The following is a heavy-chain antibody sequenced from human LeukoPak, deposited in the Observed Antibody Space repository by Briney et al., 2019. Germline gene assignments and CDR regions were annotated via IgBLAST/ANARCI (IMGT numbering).Heavy chain of an antibody. J-gene: IGHJ4*02. CDR3: AKHPSPNGQLLPYDY. CDR2: ISGSGGST. V-gene: IGHV3-23*01. D-gene: IGHD2-2*01. Sequence: GGSLRLSCAASGFPFSSCWMSWVRQAPGKGLEWVSAISGSGGSTYYADSVKGRFTISRDNSKNTLYLQMNSLRAEDTAVYYCAKHPSPNGQLLPYDYWGQGTLVTVSS. CDR1: GFPFSSCW.